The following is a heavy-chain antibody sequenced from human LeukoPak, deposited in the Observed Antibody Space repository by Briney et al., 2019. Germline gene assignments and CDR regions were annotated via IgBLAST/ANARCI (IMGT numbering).Heavy chain of an antibody. Sequence: SETLSPTCTVSGDSISGYHCSWIRQPPGKGLEWIGYISYTGTTTYNSSLKNRVTISADTSKNQFSLKVTSMTAADTAVYYCARDGGMSGSHWGRGILVTVSS. V-gene: IGHV4-59*01. J-gene: IGHJ4*02. D-gene: IGHD3-16*01. CDR2: ISYTGTT. CDR3: ARDGGMSGSH. CDR1: GDSISGYH.